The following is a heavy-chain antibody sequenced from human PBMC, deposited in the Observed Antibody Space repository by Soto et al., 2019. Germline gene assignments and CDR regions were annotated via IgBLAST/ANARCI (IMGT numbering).Heavy chain of an antibody. CDR2: INHSGST. CDR1: GGSFSGYY. CDR3: ARSDSGYDYDHFDY. J-gene: IGHJ4*02. V-gene: IGHV4-34*01. D-gene: IGHD5-12*01. Sequence: PSETLSLTCAVYGGSFSGYYWSWIRQPPGKGLEWIGEINHSGSTNYNPSLKSRVTISVDTSKNQFSLKLSSVTAADTAVYYCARSDSGYDYDHFDYWGQGTLVTVSS.